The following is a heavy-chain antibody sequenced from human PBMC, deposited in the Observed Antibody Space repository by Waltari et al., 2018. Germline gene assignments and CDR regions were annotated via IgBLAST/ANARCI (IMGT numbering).Heavy chain of an antibody. Sequence: EVQLVQSGAEVKKPGATVKISCKVSGYTFTDYYMHWVQQAPGKGLEWMGLVDPEDGETIYAEKFQGRVTITADTSTDTAYMELSSLRSEDTAVYYCATGNVDIVATGPAYGMDVWGQGTTVTVSS. J-gene: IGHJ6*02. D-gene: IGHD5-12*01. V-gene: IGHV1-69-2*01. CDR3: ATGNVDIVATGPAYGMDV. CDR2: VDPEDGET. CDR1: GYTFTDYY.